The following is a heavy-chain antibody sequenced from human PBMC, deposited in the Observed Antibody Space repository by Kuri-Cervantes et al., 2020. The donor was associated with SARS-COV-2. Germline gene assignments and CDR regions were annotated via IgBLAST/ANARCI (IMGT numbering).Heavy chain of an antibody. CDR2: IYYSGST. D-gene: IGHD5-18*01. CDR3: ARLGGYTPGYNWFDP. J-gene: IGHJ5*02. CDR1: GFTFSSYA. V-gene: IGHV4-38-2*01. Sequence: GSLRLSCAASGFTFSSYAMSWVRQAPGKGLEWIGSIYYSGSTYYNPSLRSRVTISVDPSKAQFSLNLMYVTAADTAVYYCARLGGYTPGYNWFDPWGQGTQVTVSS.